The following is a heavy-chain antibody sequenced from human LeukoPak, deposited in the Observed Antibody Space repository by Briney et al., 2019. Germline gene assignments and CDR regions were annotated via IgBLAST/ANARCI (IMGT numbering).Heavy chain of an antibody. J-gene: IGHJ4*02. V-gene: IGHV3-23*01. CDR2: ISDSGAST. D-gene: IGHD4-17*01. Sequence: PGGSLRLSCAASGFTFSSYAMTWVRQAPGKGLEWVSAISDSGASTYYADSVKGRFTISRDNFKNTLYLQMISLRAEDTAVYYCAKDRGRRDITVTVPDSWGQGTLVTVSS. CDR1: GFTFSSYA. CDR3: AKDRGRRDITVTVPDS.